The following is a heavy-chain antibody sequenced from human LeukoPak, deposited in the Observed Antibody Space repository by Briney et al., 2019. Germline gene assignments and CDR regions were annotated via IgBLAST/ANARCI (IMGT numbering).Heavy chain of an antibody. V-gene: IGHV1-46*01. D-gene: IGHD3-22*01. CDR1: GYTFTSYY. CDR2: INPSGGST. J-gene: IGHJ4*02. CDR3: ASEGGYYDSSGNSLDY. Sequence: ASVKVSCKASGYTFTSYYMHWVRQAPGQGLEWMGIINPSGGSTSYAQKFQGRVTMTRDTSTSTVYMELSSLRSEDTAVYYCASEGGYYDSSGNSLDYWGQGTLVTVSS.